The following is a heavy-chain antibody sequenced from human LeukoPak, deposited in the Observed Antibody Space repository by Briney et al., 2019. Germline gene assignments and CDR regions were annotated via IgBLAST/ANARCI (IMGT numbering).Heavy chain of an antibody. CDR3: AKDYDSSGWAAFDI. J-gene: IGHJ3*02. D-gene: IGHD3-22*01. Sequence: GGSLRLSCAASGFSFNSYGMHWVRQAPGTELEWVAVSSFDGTKEDYADSVKGRFTISRDNSKNTLYLQLRSLRAEDTAVYYCAKDYDSSGWAAFDIWGQGTMVTVSS. CDR1: GFSFNSYG. V-gene: IGHV3-30*18. CDR2: SSFDGTKE.